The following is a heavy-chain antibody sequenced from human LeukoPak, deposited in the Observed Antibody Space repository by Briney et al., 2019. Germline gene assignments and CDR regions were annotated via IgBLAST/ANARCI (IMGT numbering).Heavy chain of an antibody. V-gene: IGHV3-64*01. D-gene: IGHD3-10*01. Sequence: PGGSLRLSCAASGFTFSSYAMHWVRQAPGKGLEYVSAISNSGGTTYYANSVRGRFTISSDNSKNTLYLQMGSLRAEDKAVYYCARVNGSGSYYDYWGQGTLVTVSS. CDR1: GFTFSSYA. CDR3: ARVNGSGSYYDY. J-gene: IGHJ4*02. CDR2: ISNSGGTT.